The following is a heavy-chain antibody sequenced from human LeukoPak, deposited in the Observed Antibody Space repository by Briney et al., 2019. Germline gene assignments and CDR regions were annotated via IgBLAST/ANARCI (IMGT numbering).Heavy chain of an antibody. CDR2: IKKSGST. V-gene: IGHV4-34*01. CDR3: ARGGGDWYEDY. J-gene: IGHJ4*02. CDR1: GGSFSGYY. D-gene: IGHD3/OR15-3a*01. Sequence: SETLSLTCAVYGGSFSGYYWSWIRQPPGKGLEWIGEIKKSGSTNYNPSLKSRVTISVDTSKNQFSLKLSSVTAADTAVYYCARGGGDWYEDYWGRGTLVTVSS.